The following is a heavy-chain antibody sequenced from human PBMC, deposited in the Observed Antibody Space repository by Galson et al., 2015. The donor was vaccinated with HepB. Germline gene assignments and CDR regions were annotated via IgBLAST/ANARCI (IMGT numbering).Heavy chain of an antibody. CDR1: GFTFSSYH. J-gene: IGHJ4*02. V-gene: IGHV3-48*02. Sequence: SLRLSCAASGFTFSSYHINWVRQAPGRGLEWVSYISSSSNTIYYADSVKGRFTISRDNAKNSVYLQMNSLKDEDTAVYYCARGDGYFGSGDWGQGTLVTVSS. CDR3: ARGDGYFGSGD. D-gene: IGHD3-10*01. CDR2: ISSSSNTI.